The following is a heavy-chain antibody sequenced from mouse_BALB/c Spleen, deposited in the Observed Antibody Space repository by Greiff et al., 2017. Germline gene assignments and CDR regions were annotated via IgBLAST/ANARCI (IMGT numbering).Heavy chain of an antibody. CDR3: TRSGDYGPYAMDY. Sequence: QVQLQQPGAELVRPGASVKLSCKASGYTFTSYWINWVKQRPGQGLEWIGNIYPSDSYTNYNQKFKDKATLTVDKSSSTAYMQLSSPTSEDSAVYYCTRSGDYGPYAMDYWGHGTSVTVSS. J-gene: IGHJ4*01. CDR1: GYTFTSYW. CDR2: IYPSDSYT. V-gene: IGHV1-69*02. D-gene: IGHD2-4*01.